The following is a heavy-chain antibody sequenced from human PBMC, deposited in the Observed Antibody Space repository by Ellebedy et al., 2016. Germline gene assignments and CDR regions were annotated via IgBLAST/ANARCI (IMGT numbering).Heavy chain of an antibody. D-gene: IGHD3-10*01. CDR3: ARVGARANDY. Sequence: SETLSLXCPLPGGSVSSGSYYWSWIRQPPGKGLGWIWYIYYSGSTNYNPSLKSRVTISVDTSKNQFSLKLSSVTAADTAVYYCARVGARANDYWGQGTLVTVSS. J-gene: IGHJ4*02. CDR1: GGSVSSGSYY. V-gene: IGHV4-61*01. CDR2: IYYSGST.